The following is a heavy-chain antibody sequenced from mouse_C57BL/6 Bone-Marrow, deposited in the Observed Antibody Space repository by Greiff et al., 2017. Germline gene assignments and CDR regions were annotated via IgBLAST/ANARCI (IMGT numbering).Heavy chain of an antibody. CDR1: GYSFTDYN. J-gene: IGHJ2*01. Sequence: VHVKQSGPELVKPGASVKISCKASGYSFTDYNMNWVKQSNGKSLEWIGVINPNYGTTSYNQQFKGKATLTVDQSSSTAYMQINSLTSEDSAVYYCARGGLGRSFDYWGQGTTLTVSS. CDR3: ARGGLGRSFDY. V-gene: IGHV1-39*01. CDR2: INPNYGTT. D-gene: IGHD4-1*01.